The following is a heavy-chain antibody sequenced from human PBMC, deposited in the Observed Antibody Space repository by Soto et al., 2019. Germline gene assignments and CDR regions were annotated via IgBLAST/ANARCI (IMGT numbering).Heavy chain of an antibody. CDR2: ISGSGNSV. D-gene: IGHD3-10*01. CDR3: SREPRFMDV. J-gene: IGHJ6*02. CDR1: GFTFGDHY. Sequence: QVHLVESGGGLVKPGGSLRVSCAASGFTFGDHYMTWIRQAPGKGLESVAYISGSGNSVNYAVSVKGRFTISRDNAKNSLYLQMNSLRADDTAIYYCSREPRFMDVWGQGTTVTVSS. V-gene: IGHV3-11*01.